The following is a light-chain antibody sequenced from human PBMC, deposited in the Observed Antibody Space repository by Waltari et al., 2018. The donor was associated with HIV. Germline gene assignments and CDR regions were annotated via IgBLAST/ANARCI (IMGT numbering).Light chain of an antibody. Sequence: QSALAQPRSVSGSPGQSVTISCTGTSSDVGGYNYVSWFQPHPGKAPKLIIYHVPKRPSGVPDRFSASKSGNTASLTISGLQAEEEAEYYCCSNASRATYVFGTGTQVTVL. V-gene: IGLV2-11*01. CDR3: CSNASRATYV. CDR2: HVP. CDR1: SSDVGGYNY. J-gene: IGLJ1*01.